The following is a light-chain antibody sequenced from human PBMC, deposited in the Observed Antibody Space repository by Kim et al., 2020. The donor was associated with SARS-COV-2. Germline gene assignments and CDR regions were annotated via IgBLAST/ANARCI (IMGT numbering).Light chain of an antibody. CDR3: QQSHSTLT. Sequence: IQMTQSPSSLSVSVGDRVTITCRASQSINIHLNWYQQKPGKAPKLLIYAASSLQSGVPSRFSGSGSGTDFTLTISSLQPEDFATYYCQQSHSTLTFGGGTKLEI. V-gene: IGKV1-39*01. J-gene: IGKJ4*01. CDR2: AAS. CDR1: QSINIH.